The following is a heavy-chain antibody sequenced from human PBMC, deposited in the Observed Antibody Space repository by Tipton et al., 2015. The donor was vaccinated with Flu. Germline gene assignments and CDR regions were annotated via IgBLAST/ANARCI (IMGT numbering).Heavy chain of an antibody. CDR2: ISYDGSNK. J-gene: IGHJ4*02. V-gene: IGHV3-30*18. CDR1: GFTFSSYG. CDR3: AKGVFWGDLTYFDY. D-gene: IGHD2-21*02. Sequence: SLRLSCAASGFTFSSYGMHWVRQAPGKGLEWVAVISYDGSNKYYADSVKGRFTISRDNSKNTLYPQMNSLRAEDTAVYYRAKGVFWGDLTYFDYWGQGTLVTVSS.